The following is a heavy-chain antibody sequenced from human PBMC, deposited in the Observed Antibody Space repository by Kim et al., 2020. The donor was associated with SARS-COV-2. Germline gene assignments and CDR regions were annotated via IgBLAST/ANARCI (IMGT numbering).Heavy chain of an antibody. Sequence: GGSLRLSCAASGFRFSDYVMNWVRQAPWKGLEWVSGISGSGTTYYADSVKGRFTISRDNSKSTLYLQMNSLRVEDTALYYCAKRKRGDYSNYLDYWGQGTLVTVSS. CDR3: AKRKRGDYSNYLDY. V-gene: IGHV3-23*01. J-gene: IGHJ4*02. D-gene: IGHD4-4*01. CDR2: ISGSGTT. CDR1: GFRFSDYV.